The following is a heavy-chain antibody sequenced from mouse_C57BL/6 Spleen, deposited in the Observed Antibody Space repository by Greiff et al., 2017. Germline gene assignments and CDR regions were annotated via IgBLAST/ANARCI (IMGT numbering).Heavy chain of an antibody. J-gene: IGHJ2*01. CDR1: GYAFSSSW. V-gene: IGHV1-82*01. CDR3: ARIDGWGYFDY. Sequence: VQRVESGPELVKPGASVKISCKASGYAFSSSWMNWVKQRPGKGLEWIGRIYPGDGDTNYNGKFKGKATLTADKSSSTADMQLSSLTSEDSAVYFCARIDGWGYFDYWGQGTTLTVSS. D-gene: IGHD2-3*01. CDR2: IYPGDGDT.